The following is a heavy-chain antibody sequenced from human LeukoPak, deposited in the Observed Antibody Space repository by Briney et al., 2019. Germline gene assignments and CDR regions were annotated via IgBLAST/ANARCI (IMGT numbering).Heavy chain of an antibody. D-gene: IGHD1-26*01. J-gene: IGHJ4*02. V-gene: IGHV1-69*05. CDR3: ARDRSGSYWRWDFDY. CDR1: GGTFSSYA. Sequence: SVKVSCKASGGTFSSYAISWARQAPGQGLEWMGGIIPIFGTANYAQKFQGRVTITTDESTSTAYMELSSLRSEDTAVYYCARDRSGSYWRWDFDYWGQGTLVTVSS. CDR2: IIPIFGTA.